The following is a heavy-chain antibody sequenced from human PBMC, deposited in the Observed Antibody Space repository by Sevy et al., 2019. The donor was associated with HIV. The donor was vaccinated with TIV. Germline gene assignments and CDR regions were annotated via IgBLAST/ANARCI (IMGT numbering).Heavy chain of an antibody. CDR3: ARLMFWSGLAAYYYYGMDV. D-gene: IGHD3-3*01. Sequence: SETLSLTCTVSGGSISSGGYYWSWIRQHPGKGLEWIGYIYYSGSTYYNPSLKSRVTISVDTSKNQFSLKLSSVTAAVTAVYYCARLMFWSGLAAYYYYGMDVWGQGTTVTVSS. CDR2: IYYSGST. V-gene: IGHV4-31*03. J-gene: IGHJ6*02. CDR1: GGSISSGGYY.